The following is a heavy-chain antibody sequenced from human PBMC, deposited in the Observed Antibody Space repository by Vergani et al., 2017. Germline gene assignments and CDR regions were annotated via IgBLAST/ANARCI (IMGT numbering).Heavy chain of an antibody. CDR3: ARDRQEALADNGFDP. J-gene: IGHJ5*02. V-gene: IGHV1-69*04. CDR1: GGTFSSYA. D-gene: IGHD6-19*01. CDR2: IIPILGIA. Sequence: QVQLVQSGAEVKKPGSSVKVSCKASGGTFSSYAISWVRQAPGKGLEWMGRIIPILGIANYAKKFQGSVTITADKSTSTAYMELSSLRAEDTAVYYWARDRQEALADNGFDPWGQGTLVTVSS.